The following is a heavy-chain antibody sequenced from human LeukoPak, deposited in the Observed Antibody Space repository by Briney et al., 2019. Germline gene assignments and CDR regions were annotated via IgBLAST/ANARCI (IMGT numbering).Heavy chain of an antibody. V-gene: IGHV1-69*04. CDR3: ARGLTTVADY. D-gene: IGHD4-23*01. CDR2: IIPILGIA. J-gene: IGHJ4*02. CDR1: GDTFSSYG. Sequence: ASVKVSCKASGDTFSSYGISWVRQAPGQGLEWMGRIIPILGIANYAQKFQGRVTITADKSTSTAYMELSSLRSEDTAVYYCARGLTTVADYWGQGTLVTVSS.